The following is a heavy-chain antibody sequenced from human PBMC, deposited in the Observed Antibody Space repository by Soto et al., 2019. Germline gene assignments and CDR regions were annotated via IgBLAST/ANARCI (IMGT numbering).Heavy chain of an antibody. D-gene: IGHD3-3*01. CDR2: SSTSSGGT. CDR3: TRSIIISSWTDAFYL. CDR1: GYTFTSYY. J-gene: IGHJ3*01. V-gene: IGHV1-46*03. Sequence: QVQLVQSGAEVKKPGASVRVSCKASGYTFTSYYIHWVRQAPGHGPGWMGMSSTSSGGTDYAHKFQGRVTMTRDTCTITVYVELSSMRSEDTAVYYCTRSIIISSWTDAFYLWGQGTLVTVSS.